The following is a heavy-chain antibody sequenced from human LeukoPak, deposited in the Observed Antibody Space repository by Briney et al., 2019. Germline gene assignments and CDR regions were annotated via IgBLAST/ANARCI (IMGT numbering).Heavy chain of an antibody. CDR3: VRVKGSYFDY. V-gene: IGHV3-48*01. CDR1: EFPLSSYS. J-gene: IGHJ4*02. Sequence: PGGSLRLCCAASEFPLSSYSINWVRQAPGKGLEWVSYISSSGSAIYYVDSVKGRFTVSRDNAKNSLFLQMNSPRAEDTAVYYCVRVKGSYFDYWGQGALVTVSS. D-gene: IGHD2-15*01. CDR2: ISSSGSAI.